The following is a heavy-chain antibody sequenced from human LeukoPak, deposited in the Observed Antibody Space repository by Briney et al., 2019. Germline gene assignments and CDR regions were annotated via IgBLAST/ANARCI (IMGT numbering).Heavy chain of an antibody. CDR2: ITYDGSNK. Sequence: GGSLRLSCAAPGFTFSSYGMHWVRQAPGKGLEWVAVITYDGSNKYYIDSVKGRFTISRDNSKNTLYLQMSSLRAEDTAVYYCAKRRGTYYDFWSGYGAFDIWGQGTMVTVSS. V-gene: IGHV3-30*18. CDR3: AKRRGTYYDFWSGYGAFDI. D-gene: IGHD3-3*01. CDR1: GFTFSSYG. J-gene: IGHJ3*02.